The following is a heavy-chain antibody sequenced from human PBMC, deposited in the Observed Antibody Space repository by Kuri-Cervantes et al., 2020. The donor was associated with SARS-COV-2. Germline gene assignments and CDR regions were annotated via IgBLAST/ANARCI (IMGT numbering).Heavy chain of an antibody. CDR2: IIPILGTA. Sequence: SVKVSCKASGGTFSSYAISWVRQAPGQGLEWMGRIIPILGTANYAQKSQGRVTITADKSTSTAYMELSSLRSEDTAVYYCARGRKYCSSTSCYTVWYFDLWGRGTLVTVSS. V-gene: IGHV1-69*04. J-gene: IGHJ2*01. CDR1: GGTFSSYA. D-gene: IGHD2-2*02. CDR3: ARGRKYCSSTSCYTVWYFDL.